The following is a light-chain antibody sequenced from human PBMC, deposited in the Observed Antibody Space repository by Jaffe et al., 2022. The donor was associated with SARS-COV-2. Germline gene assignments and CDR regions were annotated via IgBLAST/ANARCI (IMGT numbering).Light chain of an antibody. CDR2: VAS. V-gene: IGKV3-11*01. CDR1: QSVGTN. J-gene: IGKJ1*01. Sequence: EIVLTQSPATLSLSPGERATLSCRASQSVGTNIAWYQQKPGQAPRLLFYVASTRATGIPARFSDRGSGTDFTLTISSLEPEDCAVYYCQQRDDWPWTFGQGTKVEIK. CDR3: QQRDDWPWT.